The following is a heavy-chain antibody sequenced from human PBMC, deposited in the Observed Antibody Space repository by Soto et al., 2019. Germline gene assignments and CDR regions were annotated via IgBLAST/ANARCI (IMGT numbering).Heavy chain of an antibody. D-gene: IGHD4-17*01. J-gene: IGHJ3*02. V-gene: IGHV3-48*01. Sequence: GGSLRLSCAASGFTFSNYSMNWVRQAPGKGLEWVSFISSSSSTIYYADSVKGRFTISRDTAKNSLYLQMNSLRAEDTAVYYCARARYGDMNAFDIWGQGTMVTVSS. CDR1: GFTFSNYS. CDR3: ARARYGDMNAFDI. CDR2: ISSSSSTI.